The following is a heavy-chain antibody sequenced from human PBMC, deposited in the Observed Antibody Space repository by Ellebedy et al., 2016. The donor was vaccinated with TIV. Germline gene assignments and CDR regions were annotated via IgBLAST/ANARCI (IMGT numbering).Heavy chain of an antibody. CDR3: ARDSRYNWNDWDCYHMDV. J-gene: IGHJ6*03. CDR2: INTNTGNP. CDR1: GYTLTAYP. Sequence: ASVKVSCKASGYTLTAYPMNWVRQAPGQGLEWLGWINTNTGNPTYSQGFRGQFVFSLDTSVSTAYLEISSLRAEDTAVYYCARDSRYNWNDWDCYHMDVWGKGTTVTVSS. D-gene: IGHD1-1*01. V-gene: IGHV7-4-1*02.